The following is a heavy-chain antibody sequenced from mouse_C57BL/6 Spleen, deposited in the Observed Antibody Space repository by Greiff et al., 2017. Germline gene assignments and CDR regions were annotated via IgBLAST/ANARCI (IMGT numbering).Heavy chain of an antibody. CDR2: INPSNGGT. D-gene: IGHD3-3*01. Sequence: QVQLQQSGAELVKPGASVKISCKASGYAFSSYWMNWVKQRPGQGLEWIGNINPSNGGTNYNEKFKSKATLTVDKSSSTAYMQLSSLTSEDSAVYYCARGLAGFDYWGQGTTLTVSS. V-gene: IGHV1-53*01. CDR1: GYAFSSYW. CDR3: ARGLAGFDY. J-gene: IGHJ2*01.